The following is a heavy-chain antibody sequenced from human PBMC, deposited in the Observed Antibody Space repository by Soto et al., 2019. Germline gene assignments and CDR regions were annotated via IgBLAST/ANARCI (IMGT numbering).Heavy chain of an antibody. CDR1: GYTFTSYA. CDR3: ARGWYCSSTSCYRLANWFDP. D-gene: IGHD2-2*02. CDR2: INAGNGNT. J-gene: IGHJ5*02. Sequence: ASVKVSCKASGYTFTSYAMHWVRQAPGQRLEWMGWINAGNGNTKYSQKFQGRVTITRDTSASTAYMELSSLRSEDTAVYYCARGWYCSSTSCYRLANWFDPWGQGTLVTV. V-gene: IGHV1-3*01.